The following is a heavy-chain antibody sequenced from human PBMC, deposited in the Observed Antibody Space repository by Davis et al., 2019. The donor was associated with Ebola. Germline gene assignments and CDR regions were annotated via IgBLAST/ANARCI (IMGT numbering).Heavy chain of an antibody. D-gene: IGHD5-18*01. Sequence: PGGSLRLSCAASGFTVSDTYMTWVRQAPGKGLEWVSVIYSGGTTYYADSVKGRFTISRDNSKHTLYLQMNSLRAEDTAVYYWARGGHSSISGDSWGQGTLVTVSS. CDR3: ARGGHSSISGDS. J-gene: IGHJ4*02. CDR2: IYSGGTT. V-gene: IGHV3-53*01. CDR1: GFTVSDTY.